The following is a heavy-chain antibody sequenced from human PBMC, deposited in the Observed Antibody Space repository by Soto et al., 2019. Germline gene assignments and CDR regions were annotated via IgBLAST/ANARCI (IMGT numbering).Heavy chain of an antibody. J-gene: IGHJ4*02. CDR1: GGPFSDYA. Sequence: QVQLVQSGAEVKKPGSSVKVSCKVSGGPFSDYAVSWVRQAPGQGLEWMGGIIPMFGTANYAQKFQGRVTITADESTTTAYLELSSLRSEDTAVYYCAGDLDYYVSGNYYIRIAYGGQGTRSPSPQ. CDR2: IIPMFGTA. D-gene: IGHD3-10*01. CDR3: AGDLDYYVSGNYYIRIAY. V-gene: IGHV1-69*01.